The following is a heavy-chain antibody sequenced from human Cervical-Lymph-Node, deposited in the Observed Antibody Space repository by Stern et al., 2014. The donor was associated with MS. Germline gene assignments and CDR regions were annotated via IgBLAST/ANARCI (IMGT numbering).Heavy chain of an antibody. CDR1: GFMFSPYS. Sequence: EVQLVGSGGGLVQPGGSLRLSCAASGFMFSPYSMNWVRQAPGKGLEWVSYISGGSDAIFYADSVKGRFTISRDNAKNSLYLHMNNLRDEDSAVYYCARDEADCSGGVCYEIRFHPWGQGTLVTVSS. J-gene: IGHJ5*02. V-gene: IGHV3-48*02. D-gene: IGHD2-8*02. CDR3: ARDEADCSGGVCYEIRFHP. CDR2: ISGGSDAI.